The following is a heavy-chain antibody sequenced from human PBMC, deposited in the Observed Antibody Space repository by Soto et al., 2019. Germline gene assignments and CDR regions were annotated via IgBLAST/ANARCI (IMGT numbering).Heavy chain of an antibody. D-gene: IGHD3-3*01. Sequence: SETLSLTCTVSGGSISSYYWSWIRQPPGKGLEWIGYIYYSGSTNYNPSLKSRVTISVDTSKNQFSLKLSSVTAADTAVYYCARHRALEDDGFQHWGQGTLVTVSS. V-gene: IGHV4-59*08. CDR1: GGSISSYY. CDR3: ARHRALEDDGFQH. CDR2: IYYSGST. J-gene: IGHJ1*01.